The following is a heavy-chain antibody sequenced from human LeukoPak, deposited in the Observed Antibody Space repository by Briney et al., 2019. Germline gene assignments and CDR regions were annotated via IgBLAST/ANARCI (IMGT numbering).Heavy chain of an antibody. Sequence: SEXLSLTCAVYGGSFSGYYWSWIRQPPGKGLEWIGEINNRGSTNYNTSLRSRGTISVEKSKNKFSLKLSSVTAADTAVYYCARGRTILSLNWFDPWGQGSLVTVSS. J-gene: IGHJ5*02. CDR2: INNRGST. D-gene: IGHD3-9*01. CDR1: GGSFSGYY. V-gene: IGHV4-34*01. CDR3: ARGRTILSLNWFDP.